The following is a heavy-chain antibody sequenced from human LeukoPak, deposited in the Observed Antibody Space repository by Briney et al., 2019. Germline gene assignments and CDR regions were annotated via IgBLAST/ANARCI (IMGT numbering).Heavy chain of an antibody. Sequence: GGSLRLSCEASGFDLSDYYMTWIRQTPGRGLEWVSYITTSGGTIYYADSVKGRFTISRDNSKNSLFLHMNSLRAEDTAIYYCARDGANSNWNDPRNWFDPWGQGTLVIVSS. J-gene: IGHJ5*02. CDR1: GFDLSDYY. V-gene: IGHV3-11*01. CDR3: ARDGANSNWNDPRNWFDP. CDR2: ITTSGGTI. D-gene: IGHD1-1*01.